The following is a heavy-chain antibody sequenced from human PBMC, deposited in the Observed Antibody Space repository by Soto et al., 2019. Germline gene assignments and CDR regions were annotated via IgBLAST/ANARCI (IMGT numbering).Heavy chain of an antibody. J-gene: IGHJ5*02. Sequence: QVQLVQSGAEVKKPGSSVKVSCKESGGTFSSYAIAWVRQAPGEGLEWMGGIVPIFGIANYAQKFQGRVAITADEATNTAYMELSSLRSDDTAVYYCAKAAQTRYNWNDLGNWFEPWGQGNLVIVSS. D-gene: IGHD1-1*01. CDR2: IVPIFGIA. CDR1: GGTFSSYA. V-gene: IGHV1-69*01. CDR3: AKAAQTRYNWNDLGNWFEP.